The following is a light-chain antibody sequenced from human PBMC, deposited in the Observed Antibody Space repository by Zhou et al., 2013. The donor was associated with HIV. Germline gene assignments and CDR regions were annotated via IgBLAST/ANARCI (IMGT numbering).Light chain of an antibody. V-gene: IGKV2D-26*03. CDR1: QSLLHSDGYTS. CDR3: MQDAQDPFT. J-gene: IGKJ3*01. Sequence: EIVMTQTPLSLSITPGEQASMSCRSSQSLLHSDGYTSLYWFLQKAGQSPQLLIYEDSNRFSGVPDRFSGSGSGTDFTLRISRVEAEDVGVYYCMQDAQDPFTFGPGIKVDFK. CDR2: EDS.